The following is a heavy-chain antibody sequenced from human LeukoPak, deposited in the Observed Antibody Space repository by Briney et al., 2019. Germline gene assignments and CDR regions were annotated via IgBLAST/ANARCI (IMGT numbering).Heavy chain of an antibody. CDR1: GFTFSSYA. V-gene: IGHV3-23*01. J-gene: IGHJ4*02. CDR3: AKDPKTTVTTGGLFDY. Sequence: GGSLRLSCAASGFTFSSYAMSWVRPAPGKGLEWVSGISGSSGSTYYADSVKGRFTISRDNSKNTLYLQMNSLRAEDTAVYYCAKDPKTTVTTGGLFDYWGQGTLATVSS. CDR2: ISGSSGST. D-gene: IGHD4-17*01.